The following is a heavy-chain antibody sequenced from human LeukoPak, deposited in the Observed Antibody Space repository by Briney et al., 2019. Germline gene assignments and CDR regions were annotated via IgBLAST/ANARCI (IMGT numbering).Heavy chain of an antibody. Sequence: GGSLRLSCAAPGFTFSSYSMNWVRQAPGKGLEWVSYISSSSSTIYYADSVKGRFTISRDNAKNSLYLQMNCLRDEDTAVYYCAREDPLYCSGGSCYFDELDYWGQGTLVTVSS. CDR1: GFTFSSYS. D-gene: IGHD2-15*01. J-gene: IGHJ4*02. CDR2: ISSSSSTI. V-gene: IGHV3-48*02. CDR3: AREDPLYCSGGSCYFDELDY.